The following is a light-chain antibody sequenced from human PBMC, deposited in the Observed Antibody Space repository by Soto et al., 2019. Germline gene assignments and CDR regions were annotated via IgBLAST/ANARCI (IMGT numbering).Light chain of an antibody. CDR2: DVN. J-gene: IGLJ1*01. CDR1: SSDVGAYNY. Sequence: QSVLTRPASVSGSPGQSITISCAGTSSDVGAYNYVSWYQHHPGKAPKLMIYDVNNRPSGDSNRFSGSKSGNTAYLTISGLQAEDEADYYCSSWPSGATHVFGSGTKVTVL. CDR3: SSWPSGATHV. V-gene: IGLV2-14*03.